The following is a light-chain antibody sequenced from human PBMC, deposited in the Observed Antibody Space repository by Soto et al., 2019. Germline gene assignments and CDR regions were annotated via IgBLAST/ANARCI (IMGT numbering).Light chain of an antibody. Sequence: EIVLTQSPGTLSLSPGERATLSGRASQSDFSSNLAWYQQKLGQAPRLLIYLASSRAAGIPDRFSGSGSGTDFTLTISRLEPEDFAVYYCQQYGTSPWTFGQGNKVEVK. V-gene: IGKV3-20*01. J-gene: IGKJ1*01. CDR3: QQYGTSPWT. CDR2: LAS. CDR1: QSDFSSN.